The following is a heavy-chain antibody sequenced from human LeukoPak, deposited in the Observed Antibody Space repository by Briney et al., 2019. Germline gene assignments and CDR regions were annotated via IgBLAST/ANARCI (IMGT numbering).Heavy chain of an antibody. J-gene: IGHJ3*01. Sequence: GGSLRLSCATSGFTFSSYTMNWVRQAPGKGLEWISSILSDSGTTIHYADSVKGRFTISRDNAKNSLYLQMNSVRVEDTAVYYCVRGTSHPVWGQGTTVTVSS. CDR2: ILSDSGTTI. CDR1: GFTFSSYT. D-gene: IGHD1-14*01. V-gene: IGHV3-48*04. CDR3: VRGTSHPV.